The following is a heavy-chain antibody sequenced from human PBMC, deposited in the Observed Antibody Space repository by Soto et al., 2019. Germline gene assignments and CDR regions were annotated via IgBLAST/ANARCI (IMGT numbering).Heavy chain of an antibody. V-gene: IGHV1-3*01. J-gene: IGHJ4*02. CDR3: ARDPGYYDSSGYYDY. CDR2: INAGNGNT. Sequence: ASVKVSCKTSGYTFTSYAMHWVRQAPGQRLEWMGWINAGNGNTKYSQKFQGRVTITRDTSASTAYMELSSLRSEDTAVYYCARDPGYYDSSGYYDYWGQGTLVT. D-gene: IGHD3-22*01. CDR1: GYTFTSYA.